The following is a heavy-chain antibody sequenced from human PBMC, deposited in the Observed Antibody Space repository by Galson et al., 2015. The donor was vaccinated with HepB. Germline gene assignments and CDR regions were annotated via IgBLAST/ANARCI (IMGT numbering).Heavy chain of an antibody. Sequence: SVKVSCKASGYLFTSFGISWVRQAPGQGLEWMGWISGYNGNTNYAQNLRGRVTMTTDTSMTTAYMELRSLRPDDTAVYYCAREIRISKFGNWHDDYWGKGTLVIVS. CDR2: ISGYNGNT. V-gene: IGHV1-18*01. D-gene: IGHD3-10*01. J-gene: IGHJ4*02. CDR3: AREIRISKFGNWHDDY. CDR1: GYLFTSFG.